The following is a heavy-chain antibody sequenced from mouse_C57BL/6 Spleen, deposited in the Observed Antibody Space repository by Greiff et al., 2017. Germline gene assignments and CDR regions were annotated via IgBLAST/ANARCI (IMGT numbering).Heavy chain of an antibody. CDR3: ARWGYGRSPFFDY. J-gene: IGHJ2*01. D-gene: IGHD1-1*01. CDR1: GYAFSSYW. CDR2: IYPGDGDT. V-gene: IGHV1-80*01. Sequence: QVQLQQSGAELVKPGASVKISCKASGYAFSSYWMNWVKQRPGKGLEWIGQIYPGDGDTNYNGKFKGKATLTADKSSSTAYMQLSSLTSEDSAVYFCARWGYGRSPFFDYWGQGTTLTDSS.